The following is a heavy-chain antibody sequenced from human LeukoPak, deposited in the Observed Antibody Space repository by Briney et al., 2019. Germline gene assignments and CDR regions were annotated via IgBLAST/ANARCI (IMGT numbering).Heavy chain of an antibody. V-gene: IGHV3-21*04. CDR1: GFTFSSYS. Sequence: GGSLRLSCAASGFTFSSYSMNWVRQAPGKGLEWVSSISSSSSCIYYADSVKGRFTISRDNSKNTLYLQMNSLRAEDTAVYYCAKGGVEMATITFDYWGQGTLVTVSS. CDR2: ISSSSSCI. CDR3: AKGGVEMATITFDY. J-gene: IGHJ4*02. D-gene: IGHD5-24*01.